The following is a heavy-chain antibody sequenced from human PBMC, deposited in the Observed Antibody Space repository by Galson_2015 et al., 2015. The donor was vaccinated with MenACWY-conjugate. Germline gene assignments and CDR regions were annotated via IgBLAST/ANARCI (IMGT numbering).Heavy chain of an antibody. Sequence: FAISGDSVSSDSAAWHWIRQSPSRGLEWLGMTYYRTKWYTDYAVSLKSRINTNPYTSKDQFSLQLNSVTPEDTAVYYCARRVAAPPFASWSQGTLLTVSA. J-gene: IGHJ4*02. CDR2: TYYRTKWYT. V-gene: IGHV6-1*01. D-gene: IGHD6-6*01. CDR3: ARRVAAPPFAS. CDR1: GDSVSSDSAA.